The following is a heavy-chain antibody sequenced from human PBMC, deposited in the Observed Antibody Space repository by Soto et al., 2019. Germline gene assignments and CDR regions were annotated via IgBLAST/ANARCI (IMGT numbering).Heavy chain of an antibody. V-gene: IGHV1-69*02. CDR3: ARAGIAVAGSRDWFDP. Sequence: SVKVSCKASGGTFSSYTISWVRQAPGQGLEWMGRIIPILGIANYAQKFQGRVTITADKSTSTAYMELSSLRSEDTAVYYCARAGIAVAGSRDWFDPWGQGTLVTVSS. CDR2: IIPILGIA. J-gene: IGHJ5*02. D-gene: IGHD6-19*01. CDR1: GGTFSSYT.